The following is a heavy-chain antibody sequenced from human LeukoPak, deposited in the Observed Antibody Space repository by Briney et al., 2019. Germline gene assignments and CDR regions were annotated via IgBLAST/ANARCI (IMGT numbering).Heavy chain of an antibody. V-gene: IGHV3-7*01. CDR2: INEDESQK. CDR3: TTSTPFWGLSDY. J-gene: IGHJ4*02. Sequence: GGSLRLSCATSGFTFSRSWMTWVRQAPGKGLEWVANINEDESQKYYVDSLKGRFSISRDNAKNSLYLQMNSLRVEDTAVYYCTTSTPFWGLSDYWGQGALVTVSS. CDR1: GFTFSRSW. D-gene: IGHD3-16*01.